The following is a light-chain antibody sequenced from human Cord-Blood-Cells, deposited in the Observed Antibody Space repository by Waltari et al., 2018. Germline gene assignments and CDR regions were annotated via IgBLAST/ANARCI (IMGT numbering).Light chain of an antibody. V-gene: IGLV4-69*01. Sequence: QLVLTQSPPASASLGASVKLTCPLRSGHSSYAIAWLQQHPEKGPGYVMKHNSDGRHSKGDGIPDRFSGSSSGAERYLTISSLQSEDEADYYCQTWGTGIVVFGGGTKLTVL. J-gene: IGLJ2*01. CDR1: SGHSSYA. CDR2: HNSDGRH. CDR3: QTWGTGIVV.